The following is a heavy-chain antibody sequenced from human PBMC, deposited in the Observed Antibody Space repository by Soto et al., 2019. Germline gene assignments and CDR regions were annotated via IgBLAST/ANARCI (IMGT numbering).Heavy chain of an antibody. V-gene: IGHV5-10-1*01. J-gene: IGHJ6*02. CDR2: IDPSDSYT. CDR1: GYNFATNW. CDR3: ARQGLRYSYYGMDV. D-gene: IGHD3-9*01. Sequence: GESLKLSCTGSGYNFATNWIAWVRQMPGKGLEWMGRIDPSDSYTNYSPSFQGHVTISADKSISTAYLQWSSLKASDTAMYYCARQGLRYSYYGMDVWGQGTTVTVSS.